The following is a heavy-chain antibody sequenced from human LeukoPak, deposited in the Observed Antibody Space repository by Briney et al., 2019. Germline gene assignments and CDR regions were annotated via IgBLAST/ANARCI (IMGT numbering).Heavy chain of an antibody. V-gene: IGHV1-58*01. CDR1: GFTFTSSA. Sequence: TSVKVSCKASGFTFTSSAVQWVRQARGQRLEWIGWIVVGSGNTNYAQKFQERVTITRDMSTSTAYMELSSLRSEDTAVYYCAAGTDVGYFFGYWGQGTLVTVSS. CDR3: AAGTDVGYFFGY. D-gene: IGHD2/OR15-2a*01. CDR2: IVVGSGNT. J-gene: IGHJ4*02.